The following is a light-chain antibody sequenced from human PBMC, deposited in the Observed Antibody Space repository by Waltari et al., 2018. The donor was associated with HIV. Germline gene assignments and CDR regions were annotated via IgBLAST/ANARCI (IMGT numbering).Light chain of an antibody. V-gene: IGKV3-20*01. CDR1: QSLTSTS. Sequence: EIVLTQSPGTLSLSPGDRATLSCRASQSLTSTSLAWYQQKPGQAPRLVMYGPSGTATGIPDRCSGSGSGTDFTFTISRLEPEDFAVYYCQQYDSSPWTFGQGTKVEIK. CDR3: QQYDSSPWT. CDR2: GPS. J-gene: IGKJ1*01.